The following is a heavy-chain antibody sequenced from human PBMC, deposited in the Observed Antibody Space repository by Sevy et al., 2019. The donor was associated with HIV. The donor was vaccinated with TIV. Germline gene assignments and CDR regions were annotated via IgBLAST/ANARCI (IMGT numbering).Heavy chain of an antibody. Sequence: GGSLRLSCAASGFTFDDYAMHWVRHAPGKGLEWVSGISWNSGSIGYADSVKGRFTISRDNAKNSLYLQMNSLRAEDTALYYCAKDMRYCSGGSCYPYYYYGMDVWGQGTTVTVSS. CDR1: GFTFDDYA. CDR3: AKDMRYCSGGSCYPYYYYGMDV. CDR2: ISWNSGSI. J-gene: IGHJ6*02. D-gene: IGHD2-15*01. V-gene: IGHV3-9*01.